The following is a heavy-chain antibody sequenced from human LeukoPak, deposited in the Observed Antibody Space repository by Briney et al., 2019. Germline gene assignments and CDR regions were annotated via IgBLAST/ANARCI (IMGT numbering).Heavy chain of an antibody. Sequence: PSETLSLTCTVSGGSISSYSWSWIRQPAGKGLEWIGRIYTSGSTNYNPSLKSRVTMSVDTSKNQFSLKLSSVTAADTAVYYCAREAWSRSYYKGFHYYGMDVWGQRTTVTVSS. CDR1: GGSISSYS. V-gene: IGHV4-4*07. CDR3: AREAWSRSYYKGFHYYGMDV. D-gene: IGHD3-10*01. CDR2: IYTSGST. J-gene: IGHJ6*02.